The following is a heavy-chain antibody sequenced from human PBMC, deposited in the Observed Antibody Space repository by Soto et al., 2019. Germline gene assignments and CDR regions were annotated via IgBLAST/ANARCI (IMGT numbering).Heavy chain of an antibody. Sequence: QVQLVQSGAEVKNPGSSMKGSCKVSGCTFSTYPINWVRQAPGQGLEFMGGIIPKFGTTNYAQPFRGTVTITADDPKSTAYMELTNIRSEDTAGYSCARGVSKSTVRSIWLDTGGQGTLVTVSP. V-gene: IGHV1-69*01. CDR2: IIPKFGTT. CDR1: GCTFSTYP. J-gene: IGHJ5*02. D-gene: IGHD3-3*01. CDR3: ARGVSKSTVRSIWLDT.